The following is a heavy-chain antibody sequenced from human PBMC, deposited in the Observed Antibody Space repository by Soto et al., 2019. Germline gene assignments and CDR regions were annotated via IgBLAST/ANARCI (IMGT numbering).Heavy chain of an antibody. D-gene: IGHD3-9*01. CDR1: GFTFSSYS. V-gene: IGHV3-21*01. CDR3: ARGDYDILTGQGDYYYYGMDV. CDR2: ISSSSSYI. J-gene: IGHJ6*02. Sequence: GGSLRLSCAASGFTFSSYSMNWVRQAPGKGLEWVSSISSSSSYIYYADSVKGRFTISRDNAKNSLYLQMNSRRAEATAVYYCARGDYDILTGQGDYYYYGMDVWGQGTTVTVS.